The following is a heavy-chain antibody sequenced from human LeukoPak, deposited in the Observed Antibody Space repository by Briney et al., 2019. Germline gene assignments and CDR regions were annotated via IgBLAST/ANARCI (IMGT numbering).Heavy chain of an antibody. D-gene: IGHD2-2*03. CDR1: GSVMSSYY. V-gene: IGHV4-59*01. CDR2: VYYSETP. Sequence: PSETLSLTCTVSGSVMSSYYWSWIRQPPGKGLEWIGNVYYSETPIYNPSLISRVSISLDTSKKVFSLNLKSVTAADTAMYYCARGLGYCSSTICSHRSDIWGQGTMVAVSS. J-gene: IGHJ3*02. CDR3: ARGLGYCSSTICSHRSDI.